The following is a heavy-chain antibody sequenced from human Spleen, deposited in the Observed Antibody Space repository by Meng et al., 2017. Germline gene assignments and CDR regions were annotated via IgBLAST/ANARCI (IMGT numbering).Heavy chain of an antibody. J-gene: IGHJ4*02. D-gene: IGHD2-15*01. CDR2: IYTRGST. Sequence: SETLSLTCTVSGGAISSGTYYWTWIRQPAGKGLEWIGRIYTRGSTNYNPSLKSRVTISVDTSKNQFSLKLSSVTAADTAVYYCARERVVVAGRLYDYWGQGTLVTVSS. CDR3: ARERVVVAGRLYDY. V-gene: IGHV4-61*02. CDR1: GGAISSGTYY.